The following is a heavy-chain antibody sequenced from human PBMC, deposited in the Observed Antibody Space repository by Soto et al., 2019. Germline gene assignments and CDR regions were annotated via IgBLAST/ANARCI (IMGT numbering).Heavy chain of an antibody. Sequence: ASVKVSCKASGYTFTGYYMHWVRQAPGQGLEWMGWINPNSGGTNYAQKFQGWVTMTRDTSISTAYMELSRLRSDDTAVYYCARADSSWYWNYHWFAPWGQRTLVTVSS. D-gene: IGHD1-7*01. CDR1: GYTFTGYY. J-gene: IGHJ5*02. CDR3: ARADSSWYWNYHWFAP. V-gene: IGHV1-2*04. CDR2: INPNSGGT.